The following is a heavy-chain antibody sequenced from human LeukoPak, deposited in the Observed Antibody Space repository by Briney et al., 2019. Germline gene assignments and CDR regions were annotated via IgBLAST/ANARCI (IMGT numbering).Heavy chain of an antibody. J-gene: IGHJ4*02. CDR3: ARAHSGYGQLDY. D-gene: IGHD5-12*01. CDR2: ISAYNGNT. CDR1: GYTFTSYD. Sequence: ASVKVSCKASGYTFTSYDINWVRQATGQGLEWMGWISAYNGNTNYAQKLQGRVTMTTDTSTSTAYMELRSLRSDDTAVYYCARAHSGYGQLDYWGQGTLVTVSS. V-gene: IGHV1-18*01.